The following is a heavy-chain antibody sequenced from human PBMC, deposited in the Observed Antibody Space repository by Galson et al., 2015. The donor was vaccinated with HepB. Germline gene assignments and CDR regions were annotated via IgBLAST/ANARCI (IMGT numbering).Heavy chain of an antibody. V-gene: IGHV3-11*06. Sequence: SLRLSCAASGFTFSDYYMSWIRQAPGKGLEWVSYISRSSSYTNYADSVKGRFTISRDNAKNSLYLQMNSLRAEDTAVYYCARVASIAVAAPIYYYYYGVDVWGQGTTVTVSS. D-gene: IGHD6-19*01. CDR3: ARVASIAVAAPIYYYYYGVDV. CDR1: GFTFSDYY. J-gene: IGHJ6*02. CDR2: ISRSSSYT.